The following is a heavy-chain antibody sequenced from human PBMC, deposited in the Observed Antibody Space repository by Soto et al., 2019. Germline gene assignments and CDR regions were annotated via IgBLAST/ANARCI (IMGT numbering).Heavy chain of an antibody. CDR3: AKDLWVASTEALFDY. CDR2: ISGSGGST. Sequence: EVQLLETGGGLVQPGGSLRLSCAASGFTFSSYAMSWVRQAPGKGLEWVSAISGSGGSTYYADSVKGRFTISRDNSKNTLYLQMNSLRAEDTAVYYCAKDLWVASTEALFDYWGQGTLVTVSS. D-gene: IGHD2-15*01. CDR1: GFTFSSYA. J-gene: IGHJ4*02. V-gene: IGHV3-23*01.